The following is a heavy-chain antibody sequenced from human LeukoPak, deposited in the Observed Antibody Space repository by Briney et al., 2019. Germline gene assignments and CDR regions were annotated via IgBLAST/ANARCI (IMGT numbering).Heavy chain of an antibody. J-gene: IGHJ3*02. CDR3: ARGNAHAFDI. D-gene: IGHD1-1*01. CDR2: INTDGSGT. V-gene: IGHV3-74*01. CDR1: RFTFSSYW. Sequence: VGSLRLSCAASRFTFSSYWMHWVRQAPGKGLVWVSRINTDGSGTSYADSVKGRFTISRDNAKNTLYLQMNSLRAEDTAVYYCARGNAHAFDIWGQGTMVTVSS.